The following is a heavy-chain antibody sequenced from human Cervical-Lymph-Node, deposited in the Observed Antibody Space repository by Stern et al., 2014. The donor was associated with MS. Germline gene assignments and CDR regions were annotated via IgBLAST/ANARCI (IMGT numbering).Heavy chain of an antibody. CDR3: ARDFVDTAMITRSDYLDC. CDR1: GYTLTNYP. J-gene: IGHJ4*02. CDR2: INTNTGNS. V-gene: IGHV7-4-1*02. Sequence: VQLVQSGSEFKKPGASVKVSCKASGYTLTNYPINWVRQAPGQGLEWMGWINTNTGNSTYAQYFTGRFVFSLDSSVSTAYLQISNLKAEDTAVYYCARDFVDTAMITRSDYLDCWGQGTLVTVSS. D-gene: IGHD5-18*01.